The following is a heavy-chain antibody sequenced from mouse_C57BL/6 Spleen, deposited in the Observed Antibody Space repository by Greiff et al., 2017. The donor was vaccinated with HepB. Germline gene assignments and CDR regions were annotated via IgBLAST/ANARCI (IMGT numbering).Heavy chain of an antibody. CDR1: GFTFSDYG. CDR3: ARQRGSSPFAY. CDR2: ISSGSSTI. Sequence: EVKLMESGGGLVKPGGSLKLSCAASGFTFSDYGMHWVRQAPEKGLEWVAYISSGSSTIYYADTVKGRFTISRDNAKNTLFLQMTSLRSEDTAMYYCARQRGSSPFAYWGQGTLVTVSA. D-gene: IGHD1-1*01. J-gene: IGHJ3*01. V-gene: IGHV5-17*01.